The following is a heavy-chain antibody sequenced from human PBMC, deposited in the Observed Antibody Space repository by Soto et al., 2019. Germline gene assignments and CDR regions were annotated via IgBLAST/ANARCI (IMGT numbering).Heavy chain of an antibody. J-gene: IGHJ4*02. CDR2: ISGSGVST. Sequence: EVKLLESGGGLVQPGGSLRLSCAATGFTFSNYGMSWVRQAPGKGLEWVSGISGSGVSTYYADSVKGRFTISRDNSKKTVYLQMGSRRAEDTAVYFCAKRDYNDAAGGLLHSWGQGSLVTVSS. V-gene: IGHV3-23*01. CDR3: AKRDYNDAAGGLLHS. D-gene: IGHD3-10*01. CDR1: GFTFSNYG.